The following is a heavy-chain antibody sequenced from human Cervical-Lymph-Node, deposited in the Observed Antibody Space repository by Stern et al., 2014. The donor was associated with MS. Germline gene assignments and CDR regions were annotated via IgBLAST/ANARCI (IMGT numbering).Heavy chain of an antibody. Sequence: QVQLVQSGAEVKKPGASVKVSCKTSGYTFTSYGITWVRQAPGQGLEWMVWIDVSSGFTQYAERLQGRVAMTTDTFTSTAYVELWSLRSDDTAMYYCARDTNWNRDFWGQGTLVTVSS. J-gene: IGHJ4*02. CDR1: GYTFTSYG. D-gene: IGHD1-1*01. CDR2: IDVSSGFT. CDR3: ARDTNWNRDF. V-gene: IGHV1-18*01.